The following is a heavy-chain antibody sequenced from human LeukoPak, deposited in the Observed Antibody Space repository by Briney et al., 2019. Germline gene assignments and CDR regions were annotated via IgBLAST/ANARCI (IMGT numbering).Heavy chain of an antibody. D-gene: IGHD3-10*01. CDR3: ARDGTYYYGSGSYYTSDY. CDR1: GFTVSSNY. J-gene: IGHJ4*02. CDR2: ISSSSSYI. Sequence: GGSLRLSCAASGFTVSSNYMSWVRQAPGKGLEWVSSISSSSSYIYYADSVKGRFTISRDNAKNSLYLQMNSLRAEDTAVYYCARDGTYYYGSGSYYTSDYWGQGTLVTVSS. V-gene: IGHV3-21*01.